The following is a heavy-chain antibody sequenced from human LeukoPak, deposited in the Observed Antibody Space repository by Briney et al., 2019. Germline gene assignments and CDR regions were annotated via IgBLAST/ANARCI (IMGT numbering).Heavy chain of an antibody. CDR2: IYYSGST. Sequence: KASETLPLTCSVSGGSISSYYWSWIRQPPGKGLEWIGYIYYSGSTNYNPSLKSGVTISLDTSKSQFSLKLTSVTAADTAVYYCARAPVPYDRSRTDYRFDPWGQGTLVTVAS. CDR3: ARAPVPYDRSRTDYRFDP. V-gene: IGHV4-59*01. D-gene: IGHD2-2*01. J-gene: IGHJ5*02. CDR1: GGSISSYY.